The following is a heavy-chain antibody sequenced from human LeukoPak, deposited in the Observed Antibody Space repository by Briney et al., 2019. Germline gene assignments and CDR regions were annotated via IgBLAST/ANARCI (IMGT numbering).Heavy chain of an antibody. CDR2: INHGGGT. V-gene: IGHV4-34*01. J-gene: IGHJ2*01. Sequence: SETLSLTCAVYGGSFSDYYWSWIRQAPGGGLEWIGEINHGGGTKYNPSLKSRLTISVDTSKNQFSLKLSSVTAADTAVYYCARDKSRWPHWYFDLWGRGTLVTVSS. D-gene: IGHD4-23*01. CDR1: GGSFSDYY. CDR3: ARDKSRWPHWYFDL.